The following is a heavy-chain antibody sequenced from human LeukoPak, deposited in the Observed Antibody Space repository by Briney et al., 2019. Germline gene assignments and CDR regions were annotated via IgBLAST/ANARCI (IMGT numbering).Heavy chain of an antibody. CDR1: GFTFSSYW. Sequence: GGSLRLSCAASGFTFSSYWMTWVRQAPGKGLEWVANVNQDGSEKYYVDSVRGRFTISRDNTKNSLYLQMDSLRAEDTAVYYCARGPYLGYIWGSPPWGQGTLVTVSS. D-gene: IGHD3-16*01. V-gene: IGHV3-7*01. CDR3: ARGPYLGYIWGSPP. CDR2: VNQDGSEK. J-gene: IGHJ5*02.